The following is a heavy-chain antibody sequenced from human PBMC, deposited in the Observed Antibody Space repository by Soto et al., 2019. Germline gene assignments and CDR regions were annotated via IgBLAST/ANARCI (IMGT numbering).Heavy chain of an antibody. D-gene: IGHD3-10*01. Sequence: EVQLVESGGGLVQPGGSLRLSCVASGFTFSNYAMNWVRQAPGKGLEWISHIRGSSSVIFYADSVEGRFTISRDNAKNSLYLQMNGLRAEDTAVYYCARYYGSGNYPFDFWGQGTLVTVSS. J-gene: IGHJ4*02. CDR2: IRGSSSVI. CDR1: GFTFSNYA. CDR3: ARYYGSGNYPFDF. V-gene: IGHV3-48*01.